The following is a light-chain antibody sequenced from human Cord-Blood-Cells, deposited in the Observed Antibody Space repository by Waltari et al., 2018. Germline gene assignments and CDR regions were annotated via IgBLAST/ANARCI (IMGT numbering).Light chain of an antibody. V-gene: IGKV1-39*01. CDR2: AAS. CDR3: QQSYSTPQT. Sequence: DIQMTQSPSSLSASVGDRVTLTCRASQSISSYLNWYQQKPGKAPKRLIYAASSLQSRVPSRFSGSGSGTDFTLAISSLQPEDFATYYCQQSYSTPQTFGQGTKVEIK. CDR1: QSISSY. J-gene: IGKJ1*01.